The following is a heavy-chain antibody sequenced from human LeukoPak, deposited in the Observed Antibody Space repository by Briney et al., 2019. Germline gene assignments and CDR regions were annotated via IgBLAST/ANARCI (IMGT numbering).Heavy chain of an antibody. V-gene: IGHV3-53*01. CDR1: GFTVSSNY. CDR3: ARLGVHDYGGNGAFGG. CDR2: IYSGGST. J-gene: IGHJ4*02. Sequence: PGGSLRLSCAASGFTVSSNYMSWVRQAPGKGLEWVSVIYSGGSTYYADSVKGRFTISRDNSKNTLYLQMNSLRAEDTAVYYCARLGVHDYGGNGAFGGWGQGTLVTVSS. D-gene: IGHD4-23*01.